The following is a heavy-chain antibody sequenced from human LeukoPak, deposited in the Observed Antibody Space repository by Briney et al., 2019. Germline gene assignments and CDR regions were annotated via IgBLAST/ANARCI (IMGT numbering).Heavy chain of an antibody. D-gene: IGHD3-10*01. J-gene: IGHJ4*02. CDR1: GFTFSSYS. Sequence: KAGGSLRLSCAASGFTFSSYSVNWVRQAPGKGLEWVSSISSSSSYIYYADSVKGRFTISRDNAKNSLYLQMNSLRAEDTAVYYCARNYGSGSSVVGYWGQGTLDTVSS. CDR3: ARNYGSGSSVVGY. V-gene: IGHV3-21*01. CDR2: ISSSSSYI.